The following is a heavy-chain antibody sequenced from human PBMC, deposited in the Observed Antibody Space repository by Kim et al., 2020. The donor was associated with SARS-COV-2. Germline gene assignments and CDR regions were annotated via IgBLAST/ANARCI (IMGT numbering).Heavy chain of an antibody. CDR3: ARREGYYDSSGYSNWFDP. J-gene: IGHJ5*02. D-gene: IGHD3-22*01. V-gene: IGHV5-51*01. CDR2: IYPGDSDT. Sequence: GESLKISCKGSGYSFTSYWIGWVRQMPGKGLEWMGIIYPGDSDTRYSPSFQGQVTISADKSISTAYLQWSSLKASDTAMYYCARREGYYDSSGYSNWFDPWGQGTLVTVSS. CDR1: GYSFTSYW.